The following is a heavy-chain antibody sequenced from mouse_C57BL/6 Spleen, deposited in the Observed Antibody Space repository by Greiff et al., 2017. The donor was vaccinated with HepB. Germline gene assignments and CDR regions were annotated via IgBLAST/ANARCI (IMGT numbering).Heavy chain of an antibody. J-gene: IGHJ2*01. D-gene: IGHD2-1*01. V-gene: IGHV14-4*01. CDR1: GFNIKDDY. CDR3: TTRGGNYVSFDD. CDR2: IDPENGDT. Sequence: VQLQQSGAELVRPGASVKLSCTASGFNIKDDYMHWVKQRPEQGLEWIGWIDPENGDTEYASKFQGKATITADTSSNTAYLQLSSLTSEDTAVYYCTTRGGNYVSFDDWGQGTTLTVSS.